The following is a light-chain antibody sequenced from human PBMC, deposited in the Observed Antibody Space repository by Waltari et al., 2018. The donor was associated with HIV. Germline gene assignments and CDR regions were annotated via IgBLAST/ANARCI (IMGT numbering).Light chain of an antibody. J-gene: IGLJ1*01. CDR2: DVT. CDR1: SSDVGGYNY. V-gene: IGLV2-11*01. Sequence: SALTPPRSVSWSPRQSVTVSCTGPSSDVGGYNYVSWYQQHPCQAPKFILFDVTARPSGSPDRFSGSKSGNTASLTISGLQAEDEADYYCCSYTGSKIYVFGTGTQVTVL. CDR3: CSYTGSKIYV.